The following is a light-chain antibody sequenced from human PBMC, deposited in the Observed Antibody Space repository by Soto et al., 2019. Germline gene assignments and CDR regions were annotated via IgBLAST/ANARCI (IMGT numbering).Light chain of an antibody. Sequence: QPVLTQPPSTSGTPGQRVTISCSGSSSNIGSNHVYWYQQFPGMAPKLLMYRSDQRPTGVPDRFSGSKSGTSASLAISGLRSDDEADYYCSARDDSLSGVVFGGGTKL. CDR1: SSNIGSNH. J-gene: IGLJ2*01. CDR2: RSD. CDR3: SARDDSLSGVV. V-gene: IGLV1-47*01.